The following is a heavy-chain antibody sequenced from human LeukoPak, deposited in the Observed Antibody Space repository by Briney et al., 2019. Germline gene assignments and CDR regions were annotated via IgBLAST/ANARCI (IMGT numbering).Heavy chain of an antibody. J-gene: IGHJ6*02. CDR3: ARDNRYYYGMDV. Sequence: PSETLSLTCTVSGSSISSGDYYWSWIRQPPGKGLEWIGYIYYSGSTYYNPSLKSRVTISVDTSKNQFSLKLSSVTAADTAVYYCARDNRYYYGMDVWGQGTTVTVSS. V-gene: IGHV4-30-4*01. CDR1: GSSISSGDYY. CDR2: IYYSGST.